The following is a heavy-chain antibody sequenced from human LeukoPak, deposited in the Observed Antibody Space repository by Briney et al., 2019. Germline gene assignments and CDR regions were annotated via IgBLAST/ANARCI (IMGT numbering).Heavy chain of an antibody. CDR2: INWNGGST. J-gene: IGHJ4*02. D-gene: IGHD3-16*02. CDR3: AREGLDVWGSYRYFDY. V-gene: IGHV3-20*04. CDR1: GFTFDDYG. Sequence: GGSLRLSCAASGFTFDDYGMSWVRQAPGEGLEWVSGINWNGGSTGYADSVKGRFTISRDNAKNSLYLQMNSLRAEDTALYYCAREGLDVWGSYRYFDYWGQGTLVTVSS.